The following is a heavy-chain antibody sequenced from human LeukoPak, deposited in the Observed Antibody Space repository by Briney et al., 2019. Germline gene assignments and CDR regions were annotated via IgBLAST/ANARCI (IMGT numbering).Heavy chain of an antibody. CDR3: ARDLGELIAVAGTGDYFDY. CDR1: GYTFTGYY. Sequence: GASVKVSCKASGYTFTGYYIHWVRQAPGQGLEWMGWINPNSGGTNYAQKFQGRVTMTRDTSISTAYMELNRLRSDDTAVYYCARDLGELIAVAGTGDYFDYWGQGTLVTVSS. V-gene: IGHV1-2*02. D-gene: IGHD6-19*01. J-gene: IGHJ4*02. CDR2: INPNSGGT.